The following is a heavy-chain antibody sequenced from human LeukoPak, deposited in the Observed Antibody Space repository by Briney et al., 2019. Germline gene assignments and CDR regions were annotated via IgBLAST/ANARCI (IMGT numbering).Heavy chain of an antibody. CDR1: SGSITSHSYY. CDR3: ARPRYSPNYYYYYGMDV. Sequence: NAAQTMSLTCTVSSGSITSHSYYWGWIRLPSGKGLEWIVTIYYSRTTYYNPSLKSRVTMSVDTSKNQFSLKLSSVTAAVTAVYYCARPRYSPNYYYYYGMDVWGQGTTVTVSS. CDR2: IYYSRTT. V-gene: IGHV4-39*01. J-gene: IGHJ6*02. D-gene: IGHD5-18*01.